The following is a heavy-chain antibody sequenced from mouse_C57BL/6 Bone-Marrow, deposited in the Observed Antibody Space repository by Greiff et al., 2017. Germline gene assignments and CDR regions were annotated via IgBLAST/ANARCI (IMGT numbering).Heavy chain of an antibody. CDR3: ARGSNFKAMDF. CDR1: GFTFSDYG. Sequence: EVQRVESGGGLVKPGGSLKLSCAASGFTFSDYGMHWVRQAPEKGLEWVAYISSGSSTIYYADTVKGRFTISRDNAKNILFLQMTSLRSEDTAMYYCARGSNFKAMDFWDRGTAVPVTA. J-gene: IGHJ4*01. V-gene: IGHV5-17*01. D-gene: IGHD4-1*01. CDR2: ISSGSSTI.